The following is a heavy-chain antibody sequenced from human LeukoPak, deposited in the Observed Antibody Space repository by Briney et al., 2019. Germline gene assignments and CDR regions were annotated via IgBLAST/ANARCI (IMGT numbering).Heavy chain of an antibody. Sequence: GGSLRLPCAASGFTFSSYGMHWVRQAPGKGLEWVAVISYDGSNKYYADSVKGRFTISRDNSKNTLYLQMNSLRAEDTAVYYCAKDLSYSNQYYFDYWGQGTLVTVSS. CDR3: AKDLSYSNQYYFDY. CDR2: ISYDGSNK. V-gene: IGHV3-30*18. J-gene: IGHJ4*02. CDR1: GFTFSSYG. D-gene: IGHD4-11*01.